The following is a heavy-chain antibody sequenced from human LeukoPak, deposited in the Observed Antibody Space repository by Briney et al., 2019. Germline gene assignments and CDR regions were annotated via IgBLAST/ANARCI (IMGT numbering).Heavy chain of an antibody. D-gene: IGHD2-2*01. J-gene: IGHJ6*03. CDR3: ARSPGKIVVVPAGGDYYYYMDV. CDR1: GGSISSYY. V-gene: IGHV4-59*08. CDR2: IYYSGST. Sequence: PSETLSLTCTVSGGSISSYYWSWIRQPPGKGLEWIGYIYYSGSTYYNPSLKSRVTISVDTSKNQFSLKLSSVTAADTAVYYCARSPGKIVVVPAGGDYYYYMDVWGKGTTVTVSS.